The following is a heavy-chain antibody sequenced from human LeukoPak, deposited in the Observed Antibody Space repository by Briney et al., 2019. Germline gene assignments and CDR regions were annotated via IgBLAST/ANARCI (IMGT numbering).Heavy chain of an antibody. Sequence: GGSLGLSCTASGFILRDYGMHWVRQAPGKGLEWVAFVRFGGSGKYYADSVKGRVIISRDDSENTLYLQLNSLRVEDTGLYYCAKEGGVGGLDYWGQGTLVTVSA. CDR2: VRFGGSGK. V-gene: IGHV3-30*02. D-gene: IGHD3-16*01. CDR3: AKEGGVGGLDY. J-gene: IGHJ4*02. CDR1: GFILRDYG.